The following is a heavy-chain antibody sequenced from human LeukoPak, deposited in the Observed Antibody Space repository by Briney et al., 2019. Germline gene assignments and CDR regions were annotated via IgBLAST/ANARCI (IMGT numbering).Heavy chain of an antibody. V-gene: IGHV1-18*01. CDR3: ARGGGYQDY. CDR2: ISAYAGNT. D-gene: IGHD3-22*01. Sequence: ASVKVSCTASGYTFSSYGISWVRQAPGQGLEWMGWISAYAGNTNYAQKLQGRITMTTDTSTRTAYMELKSLTSDDTAVYYCARGGGYQDYWGQGTLITVSS. J-gene: IGHJ4*02. CDR1: GYTFSSYG.